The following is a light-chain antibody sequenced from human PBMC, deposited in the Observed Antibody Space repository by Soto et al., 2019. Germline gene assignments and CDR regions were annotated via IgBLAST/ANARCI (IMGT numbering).Light chain of an antibody. CDR2: GAS. Sequence: EIVLTQSPGTLSLFPGERGTLSCRASQSLITRYLAWYQQKPGQAPRLLIYGASSRATGIPDRFSGSGSGTDFTLTISRLEPEDFAVYSCQQYGTSPTFGQGTRLEIK. CDR3: QQYGTSPT. J-gene: IGKJ5*01. CDR1: QSLITRY. V-gene: IGKV3-20*01.